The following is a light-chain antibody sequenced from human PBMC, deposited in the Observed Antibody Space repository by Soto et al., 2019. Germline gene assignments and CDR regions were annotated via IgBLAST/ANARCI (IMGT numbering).Light chain of an antibody. CDR2: GAT. J-gene: IGKJ1*01. CDR1: QSISNY. CDR3: QQSHSSPT. Sequence: DIQMIQSPSSLSASVGDRVTITCRASQSISNYLNWYQQVPGRAPKILIYGATSLESGVPSRFSGTGSGTDFTLTISNLQPEDFATYYCQQSHSSPTFGQGTKVDIK. V-gene: IGKV1-39*01.